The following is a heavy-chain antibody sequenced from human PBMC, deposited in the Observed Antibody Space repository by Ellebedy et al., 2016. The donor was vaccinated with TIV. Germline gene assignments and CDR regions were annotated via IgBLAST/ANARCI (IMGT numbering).Heavy chain of an antibody. V-gene: IGHV3-30-3*01. CDR1: GFTFSSYA. J-gene: IGHJ4*02. CDR3: ARGNTMVRGVIRFDY. CDR2: ISYDGSNK. D-gene: IGHD3-10*01. Sequence: GESLKISCAASGFTFSSYAMHWVRQAPGKGLEWVAVISYDGSNKYYADSVKGRFTISRDNSKNTLYLQMNSLRAEDTAVYYCARGNTMVRGVIRFDYWGQGTLVTVSS.